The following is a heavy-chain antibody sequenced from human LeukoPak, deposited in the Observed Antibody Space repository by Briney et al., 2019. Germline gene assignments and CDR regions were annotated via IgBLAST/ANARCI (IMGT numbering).Heavy chain of an antibody. CDR2: INHSGST. V-gene: IGHV4-34*01. CDR3: ARPQMATPTDGGFDP. J-gene: IGHJ5*02. Sequence: SETLSLTCAVYGGSFSGYYWSWIRQPPGKGLEWSGEINHSGSTNYNPSLKSRVTISVDTFKNQFSLKLSSVTAADTAVYYCARPQMATPTDGGFDPWGQGTLVTVSS. CDR1: GGSFSGYY. D-gene: IGHD5-24*01.